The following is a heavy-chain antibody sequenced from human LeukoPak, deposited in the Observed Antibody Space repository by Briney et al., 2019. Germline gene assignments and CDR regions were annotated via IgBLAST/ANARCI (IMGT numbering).Heavy chain of an antibody. J-gene: IGHJ4*02. CDR2: VYYGGNT. D-gene: IGHD3-22*01. Sequence: SETLSLTCTVSGGFISSDYWSWIRQPPGKGLEWIGYVYYGGNTDYNPSLKSRVTISVDTSKSQFSLKLSSVTAADTAVYYCARSLRHSDSSGYYSYYFDYWGQGTLITVSS. CDR3: ARSLRHSDSSGYYSYYFDY. V-gene: IGHV4-59*01. CDR1: GGFISSDY.